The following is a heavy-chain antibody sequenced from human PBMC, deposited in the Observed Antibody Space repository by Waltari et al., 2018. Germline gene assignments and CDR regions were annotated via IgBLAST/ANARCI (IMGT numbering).Heavy chain of an antibody. CDR1: GYSFTSYW. J-gene: IGHJ3*02. CDR3: ASPGIAAAGPDAFDI. CDR2: IYPGDSDT. V-gene: IGHV5-51*01. D-gene: IGHD6-13*01. Sequence: EVQLVQSGAEVKKPGESLKISCKGSGYSFTSYWIGWVRQMPGKGLEWMGIIYPGDSDTSYSPSVQGQVTISADKSISTAYLQWSSLKASDTAMYYCASPGIAAAGPDAFDIWGQGTMVTVSS.